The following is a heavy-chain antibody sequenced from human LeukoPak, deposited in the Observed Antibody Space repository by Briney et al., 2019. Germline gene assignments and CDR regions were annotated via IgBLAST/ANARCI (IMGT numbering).Heavy chain of an antibody. Sequence: ASVKVSCKASGYTFTDSYLHLMRHAPGQGPEWMGWMNPNSGGTNYAQKFQGRVTMTRDTSITTAYMELSSLRSDDTAVYYCAPRRVAADKGFDYWGQGTLATVSS. CDR1: GYTFTDSY. J-gene: IGHJ4*02. V-gene: IGHV1-2*02. CDR2: MNPNSGGT. CDR3: APRRVAADKGFDY. D-gene: IGHD6-19*01.